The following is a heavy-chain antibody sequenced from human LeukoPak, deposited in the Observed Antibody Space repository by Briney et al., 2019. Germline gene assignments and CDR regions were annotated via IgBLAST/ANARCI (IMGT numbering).Heavy chain of an antibody. J-gene: IGHJ4*02. CDR1: GFPFNSFW. V-gene: IGHV3-74*01. Sequence: GGSLRLSCAASGFPFNSFWVHWVRQAPGKGLVWVSDMNEYSTTIRYADSVKGRFTISRDNAKSILYLQMNNLRAEDTAMYFCARGGVNPVDHWGQGTLVTVSS. CDR3: ARGGVNPVDH. CDR2: MNEYSTTI. D-gene: IGHD1-14*01.